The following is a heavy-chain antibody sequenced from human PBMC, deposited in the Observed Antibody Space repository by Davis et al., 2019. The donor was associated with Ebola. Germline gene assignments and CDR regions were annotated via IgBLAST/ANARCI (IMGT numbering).Heavy chain of an antibody. J-gene: IGHJ6*02. V-gene: IGHV3-48*01. Sequence: GGSLRLSCAASGFTFSSYSMNWVRQAPGKGLEWVSYISSSSSTIYYADSVKGRFAISRDNAKNSLYLQMNSLRAEDTAVYYCARVPAATDNYYYYGMDVWGQGTTVTVSS. CDR2: ISSSSSTI. CDR1: GFTFSSYS. D-gene: IGHD2-2*01. CDR3: ARVPAATDNYYYYGMDV.